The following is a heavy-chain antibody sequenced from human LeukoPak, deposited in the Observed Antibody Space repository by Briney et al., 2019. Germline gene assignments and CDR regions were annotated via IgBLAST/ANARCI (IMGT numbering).Heavy chain of an antibody. CDR2: IYPGDSDT. D-gene: IGHD3-10*01. V-gene: IGHV5-51*01. J-gene: IGHJ5*02. Sequence: GESLKISCKGSGYSFTNYWIGWLRQMPGKGLEWMGIIYPGDSDTRYSPSFQGQVTISADKSISTAYPQWSSLKASDSAMYYCARRYGSGSYKMGVQFDPWGQGTLVTVSS. CDR1: GYSFTNYW. CDR3: ARRYGSGSYKMGVQFDP.